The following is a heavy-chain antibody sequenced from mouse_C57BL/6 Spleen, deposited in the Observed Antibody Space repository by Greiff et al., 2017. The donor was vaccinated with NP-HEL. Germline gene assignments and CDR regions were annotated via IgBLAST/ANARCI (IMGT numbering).Heavy chain of an antibody. CDR1: GYAFTNYL. V-gene: IGHV1-54*01. CDR2: INPGSGGT. D-gene: IGHD1-1*01. J-gene: IGHJ4*01. CDR3: AGGYYGSRDYYYAMDY. Sequence: VKLQESGAELVRPGTSVKVSCKASGYAFTNYLIEWVKQRPGQGLEWIGVINPGSGGTNYNEKFKGKATLTADKSSSTAYMQLSSLTSEDSAVYFCAGGYYGSRDYYYAMDYWGQGTSVTVSS.